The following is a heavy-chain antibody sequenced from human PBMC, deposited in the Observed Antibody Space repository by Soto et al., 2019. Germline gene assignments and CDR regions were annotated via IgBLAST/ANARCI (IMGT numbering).Heavy chain of an antibody. CDR2: VIPLFRTA. D-gene: IGHD2-15*01. J-gene: IGHJ6*02. V-gene: IGHV1-69*12. CDR3: ARSRFVVGVTEDYYGMDV. CDR1: GGTFSNSP. Sequence: QVQLVQSGAEVKKPGSSVKVSCKSSGGTFSNSPISWVRQAPGQGLEWMGGVIPLFRTANYAQKFQGRVTITADESTNKAYMDLSRLRSGDTAVYYCARSRFVVGVTEDYYGMDVWGQGTTVTVAS.